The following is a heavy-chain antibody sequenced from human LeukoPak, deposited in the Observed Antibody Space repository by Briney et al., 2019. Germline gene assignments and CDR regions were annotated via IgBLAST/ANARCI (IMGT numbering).Heavy chain of an antibody. Sequence: GALRLSCAASGFTLSTYVMTLVRQAPGKGLEWVSNISTSGGSTYYVDAVKGRFTISRDNSMNTLYLQMNSLRAEDTAVYYCARDPRTVAGRDRQFDPWGQGTLVTVSS. CDR3: ARDPRTVAGRDRQFDP. CDR2: ISTSGGST. D-gene: IGHD6-19*01. V-gene: IGHV3-23*01. J-gene: IGHJ5*02. CDR1: GFTLSTYV.